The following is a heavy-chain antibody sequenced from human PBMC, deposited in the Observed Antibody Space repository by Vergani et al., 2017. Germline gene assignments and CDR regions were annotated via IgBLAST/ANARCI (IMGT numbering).Heavy chain of an antibody. D-gene: IGHD3-3*01. CDR1: GFTFSSYW. CDR2: IKQDGSEK. Sequence: EVQLVESGGGLVQPGGSLRLSCAASGFTFSSYWMSWVRQAPGKGLEWVANIKQDGSEKYYVDSVKGRFTISRDNAKNSLYLQMNSLRAEDTAVYYCARGLRYDFWSGYWGPYYYYGIDVWGQGTTVTVSS. V-gene: IGHV3-7*01. J-gene: IGHJ6*02. CDR3: ARGLRYDFWSGYWGPYYYYGIDV.